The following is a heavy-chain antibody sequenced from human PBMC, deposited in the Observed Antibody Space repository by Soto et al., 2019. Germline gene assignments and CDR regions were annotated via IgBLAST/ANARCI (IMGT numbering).Heavy chain of an antibody. J-gene: IGHJ3*02. D-gene: IGHD4-17*01. CDR3: AKDSEYDYGANAAFDI. Sequence: HPGGSLRLSCAASGFTFSSYAMSWVRQAPGKGLEWVSAISGSGGSTYYADSVKGRFTISRDNSKNTLYLQMNSLRAEDTAVYYCAKDSEYDYGANAAFDIWGQGTMVTVSS. CDR1: GFTFSSYA. V-gene: IGHV3-23*01. CDR2: ISGSGGST.